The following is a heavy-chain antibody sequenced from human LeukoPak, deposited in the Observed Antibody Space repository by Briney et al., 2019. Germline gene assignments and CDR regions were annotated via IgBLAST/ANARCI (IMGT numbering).Heavy chain of an antibody. CDR3: AREPAYCGGDCYGLFDY. D-gene: IGHD2-21*02. V-gene: IGHV3-21*01. CDR1: GFTFSSHN. J-gene: IGHJ4*02. Sequence: GGSLRLSCAASGFTFSSHNMNWVRQAPMKGLEWVSSIGTDGSYIYYADSVQGRFTISRDNAKNSLYLQMNSLRAEDTAVYYCAREPAYCGGDCYGLFDYWGQGTLVTVSS. CDR2: IGTDGSYI.